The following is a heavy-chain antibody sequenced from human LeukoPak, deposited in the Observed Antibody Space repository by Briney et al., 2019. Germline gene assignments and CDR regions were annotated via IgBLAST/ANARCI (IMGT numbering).Heavy chain of an antibody. J-gene: IGHJ3*02. V-gene: IGHV4-34*01. CDR2: INHSRST. Sequence: SETLSLTCAVYGGSFSGYYWSWIRQPPGKGLEWIGEINHSRSTNYNPSLKSRVTISVDTSKNQFSLKLSSVTAADTAVYYCARVRRITIFGVVIYDAFDIWGQGTMVTVSS. D-gene: IGHD3-3*01. CDR3: ARVRRITIFGVVIYDAFDI. CDR1: GGSFSGYY.